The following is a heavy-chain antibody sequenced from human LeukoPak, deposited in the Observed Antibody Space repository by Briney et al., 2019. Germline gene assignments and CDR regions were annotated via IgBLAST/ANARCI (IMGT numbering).Heavy chain of an antibody. D-gene: IGHD2-15*01. V-gene: IGHV4-61*01. Sequence: PSETLSLTCTVSGGSVSSGSYYWSWIRQPPGKGLEWIGYIYYSGSTNYNPSLKSRVTISVDTSKNQFSLKLSSVTAADTAVYYCAADLPVVRDNYGMDVWGKGTTVTVSS. CDR2: IYYSGST. CDR3: AADLPVVRDNYGMDV. CDR1: GGSVSSGSYY. J-gene: IGHJ6*04.